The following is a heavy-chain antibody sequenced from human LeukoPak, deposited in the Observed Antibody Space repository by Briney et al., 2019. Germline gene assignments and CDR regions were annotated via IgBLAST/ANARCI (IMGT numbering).Heavy chain of an antibody. V-gene: IGHV1-8*03. Sequence: ASVKVSCKASGYTFTSYDINWVRQATGQGLEWMGWMNPNSGNTGYAQTFQGRVTITRNTSISTAYMELSSLRSEDTAVYYCARGRAAGKKDDFDYRGQGTLVTVSS. D-gene: IGHD6-13*01. CDR3: ARGRAAGKKDDFDY. J-gene: IGHJ4*02. CDR1: GYTFTSYD. CDR2: MNPNSGNT.